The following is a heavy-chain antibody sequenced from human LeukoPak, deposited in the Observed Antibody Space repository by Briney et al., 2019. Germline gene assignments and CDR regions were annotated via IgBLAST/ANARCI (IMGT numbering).Heavy chain of an antibody. J-gene: IGHJ4*02. CDR2: INVDSGNT. V-gene: IGHV1-3*03. CDR3: AVGDYYYDTRFDY. Sequence: ASVKVSCKASGYTFTSYAMHWVRQAPGQRLEWMAWINVDSGNTKYSQEFQGRVAITRDTSASTAYMELSSLRSEDMAVYDCAVGDYYYDTRFDYWGQGTLVTVSS. CDR1: GYTFTSYA. D-gene: IGHD3-22*01.